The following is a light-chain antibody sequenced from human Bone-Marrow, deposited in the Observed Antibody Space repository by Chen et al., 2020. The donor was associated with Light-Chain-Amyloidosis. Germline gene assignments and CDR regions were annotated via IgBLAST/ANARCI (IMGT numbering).Light chain of an antibody. Sequence: SYELTQPPSVALSPGQTARITCSGDALPRQFGYWYPQKPGQAPVLVIYKDIERPSGIPERFSGSRSGTTATLTSSGVQAEDEADYYCQSADNSGTYVVFGGGTKLTVL. J-gene: IGLJ2*01. CDR1: ALPRQF. CDR3: QSADNSGTYVV. CDR2: KDI. V-gene: IGLV3-25*03.